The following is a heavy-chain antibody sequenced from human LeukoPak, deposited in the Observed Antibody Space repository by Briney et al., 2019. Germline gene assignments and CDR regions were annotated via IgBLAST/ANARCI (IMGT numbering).Heavy chain of an antibody. CDR3: AKDQRTLAGRDKQFDP. V-gene: IGHV3-33*06. Sequence: PGGSLRLSCAASGFTFSSYGMHWVRQAPGKGLEWVAVIWYDGSNKYYADSVKGRFTISRDNSKNTLYLQMNSLRAEDTAVYYCAKDQRTLAGRDKQFDPWGQGTLVTVSS. CDR1: GFTFSSYG. D-gene: IGHD6-19*01. J-gene: IGHJ5*02. CDR2: IWYDGSNK.